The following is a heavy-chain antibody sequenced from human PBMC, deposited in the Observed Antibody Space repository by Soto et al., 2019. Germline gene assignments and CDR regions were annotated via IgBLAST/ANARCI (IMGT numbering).Heavy chain of an antibody. D-gene: IGHD3-3*01. J-gene: IGHJ6*02. CDR3: AHRPRLRFLEWSQRYGMDV. Sequence: SGPTLVKPTQTLTLTCTFSGFSLSTSGVGVGWIRQPPGKALEWLALIYWNDDKRYSPSLKSRLTITKDTSKNQVVLTMTNMDPVDTATYYCAHRPRLRFLEWSQRYGMDVWGQGTTVTVSS. CDR1: GFSLSTSGVG. V-gene: IGHV2-5*01. CDR2: IYWNDDK.